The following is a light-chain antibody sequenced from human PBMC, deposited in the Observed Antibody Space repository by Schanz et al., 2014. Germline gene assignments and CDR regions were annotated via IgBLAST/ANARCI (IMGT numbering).Light chain of an antibody. V-gene: IGLV2-11*01. J-gene: IGLJ3*02. CDR2: DVS. Sequence: QSALTQSRSVSGSPGQSVTISCTGTSSDVGGYNYVSWYQQHPGKAPKLMIYDVSSRPSGVSNRFSGSKSGNTASLTISGLQAEDEADYYCCSYAGSSTLWVFGGGTKLTVL. CDR3: CSYAGSSTLWV. CDR1: SSDVGGYNY.